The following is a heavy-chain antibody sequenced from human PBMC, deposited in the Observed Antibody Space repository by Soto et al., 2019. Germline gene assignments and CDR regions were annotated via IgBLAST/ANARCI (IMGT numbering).Heavy chain of an antibody. Sequence: SETLSVTCGVGCGSCCGYYWSRIRKPPGKGLEWIGEINYSGSTNYNPSLKSRVTISVDTPKTRLSLKLSSVTAADTAVYYCARTYGSGSRGTLDIWGQGTMVTVSS. CDR1: CGSCCGYY. CDR2: INYSGST. V-gene: IGHV4-34*01. CDR3: ARTYGSGSRGTLDI. D-gene: IGHD3-10*01. J-gene: IGHJ3*02.